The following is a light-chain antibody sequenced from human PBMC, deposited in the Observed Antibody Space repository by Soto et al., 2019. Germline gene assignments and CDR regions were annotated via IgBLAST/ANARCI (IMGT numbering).Light chain of an antibody. Sequence: IVITHSPDSLSVSMGAMSTINCKSTPSVLFSNQKNYLAWYQQKPGQPPKLLIYWASTRESGVPDRFSGSGSGTDFTLTISSLQTEDVAVYYCQQYYSTPWTFGQGTKVDIK. CDR2: WAS. J-gene: IGKJ1*01. CDR3: QQYYSTPWT. V-gene: IGKV4-1*01. CDR1: PSVLFSNQKNY.